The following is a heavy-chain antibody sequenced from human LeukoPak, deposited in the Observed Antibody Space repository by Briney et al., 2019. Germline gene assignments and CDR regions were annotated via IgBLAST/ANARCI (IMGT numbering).Heavy chain of an antibody. CDR1: GGTLSSHG. Sequence: TVKVSCKASGGTLSSHGPSWVRQAPGQRLQWMGRIIPVFGIANYAPKFQGRVTITADEFTSYMVLRSLRSEDTAVYYCARTYGSGTYQYYYHYMDVWGSGTRVTV. D-gene: IGHD3-10*01. J-gene: IGHJ6*03. V-gene: IGHV1-69*13. CDR3: ARTYGSGTYQYYYHYMDV. CDR2: IIPVFGIA.